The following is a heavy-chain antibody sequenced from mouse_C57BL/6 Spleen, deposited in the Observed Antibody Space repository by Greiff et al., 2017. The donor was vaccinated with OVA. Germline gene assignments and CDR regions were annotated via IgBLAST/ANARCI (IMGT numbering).Heavy chain of an antibody. CDR2: IHPSDSDT. CDR1: GYTFTSYW. CDR3: AYGGTSAMVTATTPGWWYLDV. J-gene: IGHJ1*03. V-gene: IGHV1-74*01. Sequence: QVQLKQPGAELVKPGASVKVSCKASGYTFTSYWMHWVKQRPGQGLEWIGRIHPSDSDTNYNQKFKGKATLTVDKSSSTAYMQLSSLTSEDSAVSCFAYGGTSAMVTATTPGWWYLDVWGTGTTVTVSS. D-gene: IGHD2-2*01.